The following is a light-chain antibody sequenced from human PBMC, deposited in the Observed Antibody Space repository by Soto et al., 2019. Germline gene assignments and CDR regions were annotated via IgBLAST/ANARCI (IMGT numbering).Light chain of an antibody. V-gene: IGKV3-20*01. CDR2: GAS. J-gene: IGKJ1*01. Sequence: EIVVTQSPVTRSLSPGERATLSCRASQSVSSNLAWYKQRPGQAPRILIYGASTRATGTPARFSGSGSGTDFTLTISSLEPEHFAVYYCQQYGSSGTFGQGTKVDIK. CDR1: QSVSSN. CDR3: QQYGSSGT.